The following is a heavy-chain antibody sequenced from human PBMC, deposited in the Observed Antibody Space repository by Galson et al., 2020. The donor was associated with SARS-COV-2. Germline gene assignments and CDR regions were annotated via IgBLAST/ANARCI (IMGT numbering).Heavy chain of an antibody. CDR2: IYYSGST. CDR3: ARDYGDYVRGYYYVMDV. Sequence: SETLSLTCTVSGGSISSYYWSWIRQPPGKGLEWIGYIYYSGSTNYNPSLKSRVTISVDTSKNQFSLKLSSVTAADTAVYYCARDYGDYVRGYYYVMDVCCQGTTVTVSS. CDR1: GGSISSYY. J-gene: IGHJ6*02. D-gene: IGHD4-17*01. V-gene: IGHV4-59*01.